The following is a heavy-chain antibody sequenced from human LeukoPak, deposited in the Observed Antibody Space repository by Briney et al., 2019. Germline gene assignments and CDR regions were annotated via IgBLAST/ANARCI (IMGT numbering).Heavy chain of an antibody. CDR1: GGSISSSSYY. Sequence: PSETLSLTCTVSGGSISSSSYYWGWIRQPPGKGLEWIGSIYYSGSTYYNPSLKSRVTISVDTSKNQFSLKLNSVTAADTAVYYCARGAAAAGWLYFDYWGQGSLVTVSS. J-gene: IGHJ4*02. CDR2: IYYSGST. D-gene: IGHD6-13*01. V-gene: IGHV4-39*07. CDR3: ARGAAAAGWLYFDY.